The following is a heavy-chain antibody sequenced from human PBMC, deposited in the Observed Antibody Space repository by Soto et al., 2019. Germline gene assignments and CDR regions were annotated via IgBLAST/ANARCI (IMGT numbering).Heavy chain of an antibody. CDR3: VGERQWRVGGFAY. CDR2: ISGSSSTI. CDR1: GFTLGTYS. J-gene: IGHJ4*02. Sequence: EVQLVESGGGLVQPGESLRLSCAVSGFTLGTYSMNWVRQAPGKGLEWVSYISGSSSTIFYADSVEGRFTISRDNAKNSLYLQMNRLREEDTAVYFCVGERQWRVGGFAYWGQGTLVTVSS. D-gene: IGHD6-19*01. V-gene: IGHV3-48*02.